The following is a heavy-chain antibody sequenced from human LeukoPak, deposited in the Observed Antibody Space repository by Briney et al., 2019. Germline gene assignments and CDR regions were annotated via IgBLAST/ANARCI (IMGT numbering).Heavy chain of an antibody. CDR2: INPSGGST. CDR1: GYSSTSYG. J-gene: IGHJ4*02. V-gene: IGHV1-46*01. Sequence: ASVKVSCKASGYSSTSYGISWVRQAPGQGLEWMGIINPSGGSTSYAQKFQGRVTMTRDMSTSTVYMELSSLRSEDTAVYYCARPSDYSSSWDYWGQGTLVTVSS. CDR3: ARPSDYSSSWDY. D-gene: IGHD6-13*01.